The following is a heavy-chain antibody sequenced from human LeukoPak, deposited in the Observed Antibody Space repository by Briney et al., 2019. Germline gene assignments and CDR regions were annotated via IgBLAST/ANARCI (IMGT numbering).Heavy chain of an antibody. CDR2: ISSGGST. V-gene: IGHV3-23*01. D-gene: IGHD2-15*01. J-gene: IGHJ4*02. CDR1: GFTFNNYA. CDR3: AKEGGHSYDYFDY. Sequence: GVSLRLSCAASGFTFNNYAMSWVRQAPGKGLEWVSGISSGGSTYPADSVQGRFTISRDNSKNMLYLQMSSLRAEDTALYYCAKEGGHSYDYFDYWGQGTLVTVSS.